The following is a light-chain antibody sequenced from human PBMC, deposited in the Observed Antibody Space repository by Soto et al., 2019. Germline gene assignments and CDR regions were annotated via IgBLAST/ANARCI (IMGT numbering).Light chain of an antibody. CDR3: QHYNSYWT. CDR2: AAS. J-gene: IGKJ1*01. Sequence: DIQMTQSPSSLSASLGDRVTITCRASQSISSYLNWYQQKPGKAPKLLIYAASSLQSGVPSRFIGSGSGTEFTLTIRSLKPDDFATYYCQHYNSYWTFGQGTKVDIK. CDR1: QSISSY. V-gene: IGKV1-39*01.